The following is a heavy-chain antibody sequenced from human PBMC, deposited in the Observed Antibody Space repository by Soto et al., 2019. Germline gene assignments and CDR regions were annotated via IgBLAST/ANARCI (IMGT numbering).Heavy chain of an antibody. V-gene: IGHV3-23*01. CDR1: GFTLSNYA. CDR2: ISGTGGST. Sequence: GGSLRLSCAASGFTLSNYAVSWVRQAPGKGLEWVSTISGTGGSTYYADSVKGRFTISRDSSKNTLYLQMNSLRAEDTAVFYCARNSGYYCDLADYWGQGTLVTVSS. J-gene: IGHJ4*02. D-gene: IGHD3-22*01. CDR3: ARNSGYYCDLADY.